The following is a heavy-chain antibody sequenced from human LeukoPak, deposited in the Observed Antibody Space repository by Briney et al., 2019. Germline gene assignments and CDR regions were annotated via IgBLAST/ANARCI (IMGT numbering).Heavy chain of an antibody. CDR1: GFTVSSSY. CDR2: IKSKTDGGTT. CDR3: TREAVTANGYFDY. V-gene: IGHV3-15*01. Sequence: GGSLRLSCAASGFTVSSSYMSWVRQAPGKGLEWVGRIKSKTDGGTTDYAAPVKGRFTISRDDSKNTLYLQMNSLKTEDTAVYYCTREAVTANGYFDYWGQGTLVTVSS. D-gene: IGHD2-21*02. J-gene: IGHJ4*02.